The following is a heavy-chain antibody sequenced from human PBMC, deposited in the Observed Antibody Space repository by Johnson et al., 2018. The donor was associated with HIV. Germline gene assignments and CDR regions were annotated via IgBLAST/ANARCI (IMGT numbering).Heavy chain of an antibody. D-gene: IGHD1-26*01. CDR3: ARVRGGRENAFDI. Sequence: QVQLVESGGGVVQPGRSLRLSCAASGFTLSTYGMHWVRQAPGKGLEWVAVISYDGSETYYADSVKGRFTISRDNSKNTMSLQMNSPRVEDTAVYYCARVRGGRENAFDIWGQGTMVTVSS. CDR2: ISYDGSET. V-gene: IGHV3-30*03. CDR1: GFTLSTYG. J-gene: IGHJ3*02.